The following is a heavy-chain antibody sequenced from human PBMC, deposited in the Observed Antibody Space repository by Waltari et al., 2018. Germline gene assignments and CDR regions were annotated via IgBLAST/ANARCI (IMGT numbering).Heavy chain of an antibody. D-gene: IGHD3-10*01. CDR2: MSYDGSTR. Sequence: QEHLLQSGGGVVHPGGSLRLSCEASGFIFSKYDMNWVRQAPGKGLGWVAVMSYDGSTRYYADSVKGRFTISRDNSKNTLHRQMNSLRAEDTALYYCAKDRSSDFYYGMDVWGQGTTVTVSS. V-gene: IGHV3-33*06. CDR1: GFIFSKYD. J-gene: IGHJ6*02. CDR3: AKDRSSDFYYGMDV.